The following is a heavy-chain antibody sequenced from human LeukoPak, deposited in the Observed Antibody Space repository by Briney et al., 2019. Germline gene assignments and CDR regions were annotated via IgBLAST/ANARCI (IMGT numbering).Heavy chain of an antibody. CDR3: ASWFDYYDSPTPYYFDY. D-gene: IGHD3-22*01. J-gene: IGHJ4*02. V-gene: IGHV3-66*01. CDR1: GFTVSSNY. CDR2: IYSGGST. Sequence: GGSLRLSCAASGFTVSSNYMSWVRQAPGKGLEWVSVIYSGGSTYYADSVKGRFTISRDNSKNTLYLQMNSLRAEDTAVYYCASWFDYYDSPTPYYFDYWGQGTLVTVSS.